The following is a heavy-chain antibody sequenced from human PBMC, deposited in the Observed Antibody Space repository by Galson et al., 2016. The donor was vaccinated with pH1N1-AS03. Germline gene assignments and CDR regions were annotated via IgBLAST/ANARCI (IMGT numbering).Heavy chain of an antibody. D-gene: IGHD1-1*01. CDR3: GRGDTTWTRIIDY. J-gene: IGHJ4*02. V-gene: IGHV3-43D*04. CDR2: INWDGSKT. CDR1: GFTFDDCA. Sequence: SLRLSCAASGFTFDDCAIHWVRQAPGKGLEWVSLINWDGSKTYLADSVKGRFTISRDNSRNSLYLQMNSLRAEDTALYYCGRGDTTWTRIIDYWGQGTLVTVSS.